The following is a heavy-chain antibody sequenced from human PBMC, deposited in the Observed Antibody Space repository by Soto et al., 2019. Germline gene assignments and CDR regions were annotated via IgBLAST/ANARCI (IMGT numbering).Heavy chain of an antibody. CDR3: AKGAEGYVVSSLDS. V-gene: IGHV3-23*01. D-gene: IGHD5-12*01. J-gene: IGHJ4*02. CDR2: ITGSASST. CDR1: GFRFSDFA. Sequence: GGSLRLSCAASGFRFSDFAMTWVRQAPGRGLEWVSAITGSASSTYYADSVKGRFTISRDNSKNTLYLQINSLRAEDTAIYYCAKGAEGYVVSSLDSWGQGTLVTVSS.